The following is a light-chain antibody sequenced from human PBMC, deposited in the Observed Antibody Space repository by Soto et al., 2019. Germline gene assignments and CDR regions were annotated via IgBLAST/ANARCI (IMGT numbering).Light chain of an antibody. Sequence: EIVLTQSPGTLSLSPGERATLSCRASQSVSSTYVGWYQQKPGRAPRLLIFGASSRATGIPDRFSGSGSGTDFTLTISRLEPDDFAVYYCQHYGSSPTPFGQGTKVDIK. CDR3: QHYGSSPTP. CDR2: GAS. V-gene: IGKV3-20*01. CDR1: QSVSSTY. J-gene: IGKJ1*01.